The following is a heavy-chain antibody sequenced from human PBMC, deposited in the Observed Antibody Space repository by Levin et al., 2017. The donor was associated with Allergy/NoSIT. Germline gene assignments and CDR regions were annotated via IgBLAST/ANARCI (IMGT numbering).Heavy chain of an antibody. D-gene: IGHD4/OR15-4a*01. V-gene: IGHV3-23*01. CDR3: ARAYSTNYYGPFDY. J-gene: IGHJ4*02. Sequence: LSLTCAASGFTFSNSAMSWVRQAPGKGLEWVSSISGSGGNTYYADSVKGRFTISRDNSKNTLYLQMNSLRAEDTALYYCARAYSTNYYGPFDYGGQGTLVTVSS. CDR2: ISGSGGNT. CDR1: GFTFSNSA.